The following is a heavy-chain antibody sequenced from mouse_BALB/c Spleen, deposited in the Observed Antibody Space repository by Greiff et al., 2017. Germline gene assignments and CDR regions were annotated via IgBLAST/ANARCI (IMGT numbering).Heavy chain of an antibody. CDR2: INPYNGDT. J-gene: IGHJ4*01. V-gene: IGHV1-37*01. Sequence: EVQLQQSGAELVRPGASVTLSCKASGYTFTGYFMNWVKQSHGKSLEWIGRINPYNGDTFYNQKFKGKATLTVDKSSSTAHMELLSLTSEDSAVYYCGRDGSSRYYYAMDYWGQGTSVTVSS. D-gene: IGHD1-1*01. CDR3: GRDGSSRYYYAMDY. CDR1: GYTFTGYF.